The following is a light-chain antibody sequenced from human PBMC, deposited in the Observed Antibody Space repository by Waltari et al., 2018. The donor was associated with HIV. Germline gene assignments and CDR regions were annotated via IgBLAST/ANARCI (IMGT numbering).Light chain of an antibody. Sequence: EILMTQSPPTLSLSPGERATLSCRASQSVNRDLAWYQQSPGQSPRLLIHGASTRASHIPDRFSGSGSGTEFTLTISSLQSEDFAVYYCQQYNNWPSTFGQGTKVEIK. J-gene: IGKJ1*01. V-gene: IGKV3-15*01. CDR3: QQYNNWPST. CDR1: QSVNRD. CDR2: GAS.